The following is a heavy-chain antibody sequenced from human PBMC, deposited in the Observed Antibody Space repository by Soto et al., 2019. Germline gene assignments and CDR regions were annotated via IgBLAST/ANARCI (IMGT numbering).Heavy chain of an antibody. J-gene: IGHJ4*02. CDR3: ARDVRYCSGGSCWDY. Sequence: ASVKVSCKASGYTFINYYIHWVRQAPGQGLEWMGRINPTIGSTNYAQKFQGRVTITMDKSTSTAYMKLSSLRSEDTAVYYCARDVRYCSGGSCWDYWGQGTLVTVSS. CDR2: INPTIGST. D-gene: IGHD2-15*01. CDR1: GYTFINYY. V-gene: IGHV1-46*01.